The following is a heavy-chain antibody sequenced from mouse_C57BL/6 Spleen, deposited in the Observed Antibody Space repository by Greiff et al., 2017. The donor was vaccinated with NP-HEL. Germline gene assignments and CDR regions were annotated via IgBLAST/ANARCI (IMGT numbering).Heavy chain of an antibody. CDR3: ARKGKGAMDY. J-gene: IGHJ4*01. Sequence: VKLQQPGAELVMPGASVKLSCKASGYTFTSYWMHWVKQRPGQGLEWIGEIDPSDSYTNYNQKFKGKSTLTVDKSSSTAYMQLSSLTSEDSAVYYCARKGKGAMDYWGQGTSVTVSS. CDR1: GYTFTSYW. CDR2: IDPSDSYT. V-gene: IGHV1-69*01.